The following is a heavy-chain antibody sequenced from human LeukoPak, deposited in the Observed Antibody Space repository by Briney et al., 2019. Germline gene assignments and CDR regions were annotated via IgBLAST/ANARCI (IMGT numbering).Heavy chain of an antibody. J-gene: IGHJ4*02. CDR1: GYTFTNYY. Sequence: ASATVSCKPSGYTFTNYYIHWVRQAPGQGPEWVGWINPASAGAAFAPKFQGRVSMTWDSSITTAFMDLTSLRSNDTAIYYCARQLGNYYRAFDFWGQGTLVTVSS. CDR3: ARQLGNYYRAFDF. V-gene: IGHV1-2*02. D-gene: IGHD1-26*01. CDR2: INPASAGA.